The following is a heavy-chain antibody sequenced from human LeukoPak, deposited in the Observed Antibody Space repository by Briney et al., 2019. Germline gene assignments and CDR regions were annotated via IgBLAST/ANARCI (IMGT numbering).Heavy chain of an antibody. J-gene: IGHJ6*03. D-gene: IGHD3-16*01. CDR3: ARETSQKGAHYMDV. CDR2: ISPSGST. CDR1: DVSIFRSNW. Sequence: PSETLSLTCTVSDVSIFRSNWWSWVRQSPGKGLEWIGQISPSGSTNYSPSLKSRVTISVDTSKNQFSLKLSSVTAADTAVYYCARETSQKGAHYMDVWGKGTTVTISS. V-gene: IGHV4-4*02.